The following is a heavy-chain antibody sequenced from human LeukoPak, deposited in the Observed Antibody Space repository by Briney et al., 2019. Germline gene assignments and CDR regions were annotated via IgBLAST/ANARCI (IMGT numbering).Heavy chain of an antibody. CDR1: GFTLSSYV. J-gene: IGHJ3*02. Sequence: GGSLRLSCAASGFTLSSYVMTWVRQTPGKGLEWVSSISGSGDSTYYADSVKGRFTISRDNSNNTLCLQMTSLRAEDTALYYCAKNVAKRSAFDIWGQGTVVTVSS. V-gene: IGHV3-23*01. D-gene: IGHD2-21*01. CDR3: AKNVAKRSAFDI. CDR2: ISGSGDST.